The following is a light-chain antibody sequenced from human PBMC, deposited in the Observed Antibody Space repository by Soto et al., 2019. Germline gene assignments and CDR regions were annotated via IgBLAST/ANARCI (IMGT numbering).Light chain of an antibody. CDR1: SSNIGTNY. CDR3: AAWDDRLRGPV. J-gene: IGLJ2*01. CDR2: SNN. Sequence: QSVLTQPPSASGTPGQRVTISCSGSSSNIGTNYVYWYQQLPGTAPKLLIYSNNQRPSGVPDRFSGSKSGTSGSLAISGLRSEDEADYYCAAWDDRLRGPVFGGGTKLTVL. V-gene: IGLV1-47*02.